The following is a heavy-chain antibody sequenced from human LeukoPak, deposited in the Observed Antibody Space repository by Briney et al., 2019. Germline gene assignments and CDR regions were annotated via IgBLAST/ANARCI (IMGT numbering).Heavy chain of an antibody. CDR3: ARDLYSGSPGYFDY. V-gene: IGHV1-2*02. CDR2: INPNIGGT. CDR1: GYTFTGYF. D-gene: IGHD1-26*01. J-gene: IGHJ4*02. Sequence: ASVKVSCKASGYTFTGYFMHWVRQAPGQGLEWMGWINPNIGGTKYARKFQGRVTMTTDTSTSTAYMELRSLRSDDTAVYYCARDLYSGSPGYFDYWGQGTLVTVSS.